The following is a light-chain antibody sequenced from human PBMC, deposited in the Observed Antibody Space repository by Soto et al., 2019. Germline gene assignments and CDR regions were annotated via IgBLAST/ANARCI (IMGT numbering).Light chain of an antibody. V-gene: IGKV1-39*01. Sequence: DIQMTQSPFSLSASVADRVTITCRTSQSISSDLNWYQQKAGKAHKLLIYAASSLQSGVPSRFSGSGSGTHFTLTISSLQPEDFATYYCQQIYSIPITFGQGTRLEIK. CDR1: QSISSD. J-gene: IGKJ5*01. CDR2: AAS. CDR3: QQIYSIPIT.